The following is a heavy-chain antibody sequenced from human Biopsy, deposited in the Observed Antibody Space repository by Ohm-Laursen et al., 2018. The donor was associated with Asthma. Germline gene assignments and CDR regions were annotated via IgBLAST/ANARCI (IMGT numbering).Heavy chain of an antibody. Sequence: GSLRLSCTASGFTVSTNGMSWVRQPPGKGLEWVSVIYSGGGTYYADSVQGRVTISRDNSKNTLSLQMNSLRAEDTAVYYCARAYGDSFFSGSFDIWGQGTMVTVSS. V-gene: IGHV3-53*01. CDR2: IYSGGGT. J-gene: IGHJ3*02. CDR1: GFTVSTNG. D-gene: IGHD4-17*01. CDR3: ARAYGDSFFSGSFDI.